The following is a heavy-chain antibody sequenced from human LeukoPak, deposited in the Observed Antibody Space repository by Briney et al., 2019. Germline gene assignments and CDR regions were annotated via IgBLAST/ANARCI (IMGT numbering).Heavy chain of an antibody. CDR2: ISSSGSTI. J-gene: IGHJ6*02. CDR1: GFTFSSYE. D-gene: IGHD6-6*01. CDR3: ARDLLLGIAARLYYHYGMDV. V-gene: IGHV3-48*03. Sequence: GGSLRLSCAASGFTFSSYEMNWVRQAPGKGLEWVSYISSSGSTIYYADSVKGRFTISRDNAKNSLYLQMNSLRAEDTAVYYCARDLLLGIAARLYYHYGMDVWGQGTTVTVSS.